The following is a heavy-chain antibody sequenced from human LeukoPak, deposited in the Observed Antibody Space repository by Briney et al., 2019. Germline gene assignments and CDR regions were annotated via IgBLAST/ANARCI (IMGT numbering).Heavy chain of an antibody. Sequence: SETLSLTRAVYGGSFSGYYWSWIRQPPGKGLEWIGEINHSGSTNYNPSLKSRVTISVDTSKNQFSLKLSSVTAADTAVYYCARRRITIFGVVINPLFDYWGQGTLVTVSS. D-gene: IGHD3-3*01. CDR3: ARRRITIFGVVINPLFDY. J-gene: IGHJ4*02. V-gene: IGHV4-34*01. CDR2: INHSGST. CDR1: GGSFSGYY.